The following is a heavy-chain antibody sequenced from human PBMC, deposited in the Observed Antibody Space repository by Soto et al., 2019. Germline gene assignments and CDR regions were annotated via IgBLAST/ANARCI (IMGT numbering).Heavy chain of an antibody. CDR2: IIPILGIA. CDR3: ARDFLENDYLFDY. V-gene: IGHV1-69*04. D-gene: IGHD3-3*01. J-gene: IGHJ4*02. Sequence: GASVKVSCKASGGTFSSYTISWVRQAPGQGLEWMGRIIPILGIANYAQKFQGRVTITADKSTSTAYMELSSLRSEDTAVYYCARDFLENDYLFDYWGQGTLVTVSS. CDR1: GGTFSSYT.